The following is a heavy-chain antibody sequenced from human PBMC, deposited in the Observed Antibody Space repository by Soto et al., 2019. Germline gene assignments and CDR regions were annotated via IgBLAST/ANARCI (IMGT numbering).Heavy chain of an antibody. V-gene: IGHV3-64D*08. CDR2: ISSNGGST. CDR1: GFTFSSYA. J-gene: IGHJ6*02. D-gene: IGHD2-2*01. Sequence: PGGSLRLSCSASGFTFSSYAMHWVRQAPGKGLEYVSAISSNGGSTYYADSVKGRFTISRDNSKNTLYLQMSSLRAEDTAVYYCVKAQDIVVVPAASLPYGMDVWGQGTTVTVSS. CDR3: VKAQDIVVVPAASLPYGMDV.